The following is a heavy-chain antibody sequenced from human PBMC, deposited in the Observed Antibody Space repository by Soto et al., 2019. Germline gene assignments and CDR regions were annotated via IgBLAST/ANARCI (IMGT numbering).Heavy chain of an antibody. CDR1: GFSFTNYW. V-gene: IGHV3-7*03. Sequence: PGGSLRLSCAASGFSFTNYWMSWVRQAPGKGLEWVANIKQDGSQKYYVDSVKGRVTISRDNAKNSVYLQINSLRAEDTAVYYCARIGYSSSSLDYWGQGTLVTVS. CDR3: ARIGYSSSSLDY. CDR2: IKQDGSQK. D-gene: IGHD6-13*01. J-gene: IGHJ4*02.